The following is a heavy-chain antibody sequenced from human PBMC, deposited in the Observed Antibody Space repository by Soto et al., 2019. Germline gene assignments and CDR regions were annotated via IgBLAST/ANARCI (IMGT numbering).Heavy chain of an antibody. CDR2: SSDRRTGNT. CDR1: GFTFSSYT. D-gene: IGHD2-21*02. Sequence: GGSLRLSCAASGFTFSSYTLNWVRRAPGKGLEWVATSSDRRTGNTHYSDSVRGRFTLSRDYSRNILFLQMDSLRADDTALYYCTAWLTAHFDYWGRGTQVTVSS. CDR3: TAWLTAHFDY. V-gene: IGHV3-23*01. J-gene: IGHJ4*02.